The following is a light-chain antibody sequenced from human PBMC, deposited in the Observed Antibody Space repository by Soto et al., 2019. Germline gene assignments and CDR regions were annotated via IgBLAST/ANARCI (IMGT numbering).Light chain of an antibody. J-gene: IGLJ3*02. CDR1: SSNIGAIYD. Sequence: QSVLTQPPSVSGAPGQRVTISCTGSSSNIGAIYDVHWYQQLPGTAPKLLIYGNNNRPSGVPDRFSGSKSGTSASLAITGLQAEDEADYCCQSYDISLSGWVFGGGTKLTVL. V-gene: IGLV1-40*01. CDR3: QSYDISLSGWV. CDR2: GNN.